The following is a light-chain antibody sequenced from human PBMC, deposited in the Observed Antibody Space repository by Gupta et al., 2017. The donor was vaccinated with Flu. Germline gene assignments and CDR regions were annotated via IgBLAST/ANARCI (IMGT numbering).Light chain of an antibody. V-gene: IGKV4-1*01. CDR3: QQYHTTPPT. CDR1: QSVVSRSDNKNY. CDR2: WAS. Sequence: DIVVTKSPHSLALSLGEDTVINCKSSQSVVSRSDNKNYLAWYQQKGGQPPKLLFYWASTREYGVPDRFSGSGSGTDFTLTISGLQAEDVAVYFCQQYHTTPPTFGQGTCLEMK. J-gene: IGKJ5*01.